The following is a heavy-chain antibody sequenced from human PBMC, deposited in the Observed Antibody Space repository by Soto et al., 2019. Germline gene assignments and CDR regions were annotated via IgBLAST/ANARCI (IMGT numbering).Heavy chain of an antibody. J-gene: IGHJ5*02. Sequence: SETTAPTFTFSGESINSGDYSGRWIRQSSGKDLYWTGYFYYSGSSSFNPSLTDLVTISLTTSKNQFSLSLSSVTATDTAVYYCARDQTSGATGLHWFKPWGQGALVTVSS. V-gene: IGHV4-30-4*01. CDR3: ARDQTSGATGLHWFKP. D-gene: IGHD3-10*01. CDR1: GESINSGDYS. CDR2: FYYSGSS.